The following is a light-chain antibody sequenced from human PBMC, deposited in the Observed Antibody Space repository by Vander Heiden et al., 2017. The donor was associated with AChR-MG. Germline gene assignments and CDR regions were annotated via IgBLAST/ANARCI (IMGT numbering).Light chain of an antibody. Sequence: QSVLTQPPSASGPPGQRVTVACSRRSSNSGRNDVYWQQQLPGTAPKLLNYRNKQRPSGVPDRCAGSKAGTSASLAISGLRSEDEADYYCAAWDDSLSGWVFGGGTKLTVL. CDR3: AAWDDSLSGWV. J-gene: IGLJ3*02. CDR2: RNK. CDR1: SSNSGRND. V-gene: IGLV1-47*01.